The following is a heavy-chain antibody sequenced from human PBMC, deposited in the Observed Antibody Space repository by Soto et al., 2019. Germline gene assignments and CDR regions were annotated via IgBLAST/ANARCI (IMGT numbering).Heavy chain of an antibody. Sequence: PGGSLRLSCSASGFTFSSYAMHWVRQAPGKGLEYVSAISSNGGSTYYADSVKGRFTISRDNSKNTLYLQMNSLRAEDTAVYYCARHMVRGMDVWGQGTTVTVSS. D-gene: IGHD3-10*01. J-gene: IGHJ6*02. CDR2: ISSNGGST. CDR3: ARHMVRGMDV. CDR1: GFTFSSYA. V-gene: IGHV3-64*04.